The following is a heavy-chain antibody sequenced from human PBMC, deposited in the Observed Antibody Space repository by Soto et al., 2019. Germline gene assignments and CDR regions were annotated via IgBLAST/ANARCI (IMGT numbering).Heavy chain of an antibody. Sequence: QVQLVESGGGVVQPGRSLRLSCAASGFTFSSYAMHWVRQAPGKGLEWVAVISYDGSNKYYADSVKGRFTISRDNSKNPLYLQMNRLGAEDTAVYYCAKEELAARRHVGELPPSNGMDVWGQGNTVNGSS. CDR3: AKEELAARRHVGELPPSNGMDV. CDR2: ISYDGSNK. J-gene: IGHJ6*02. V-gene: IGHV3-30-3*01. CDR1: GFTFSSYA. D-gene: IGHD6-6*01.